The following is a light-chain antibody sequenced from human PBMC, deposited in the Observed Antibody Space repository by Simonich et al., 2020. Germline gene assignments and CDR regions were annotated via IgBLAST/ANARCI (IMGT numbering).Light chain of an antibody. CDR3: QQYYSTPPA. V-gene: IGKV4-1*01. CDR2: WAA. CDR1: PSVLYSSNNKNY. Sequence: DIVMTQSPDSLAVSLGEGATINCKSSPSVLYSSNNKNYLDWYQQKPGQPPKLLIYWAATRESGVPDRFSGSGSGTDFTLTISSLQAEDVAVYYCQQYYSTPPAFGQGTKLEIK. J-gene: IGKJ2*01.